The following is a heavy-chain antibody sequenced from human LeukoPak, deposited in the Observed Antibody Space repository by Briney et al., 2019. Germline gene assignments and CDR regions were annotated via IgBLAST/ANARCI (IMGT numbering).Heavy chain of an antibody. CDR1: GGSFSGYY. CDR3: ARSGYYSYFDY. Sequence: SETLSLTCAVYGGSFSGYYWSWIRQPPGKGLEWIGEINHSGSTNYNPSLKSRVTISVDTSKNQFSLKLSSVTAADTAVYYCARSGYYSYFDYWGQGTLVTVSS. D-gene: IGHD3-22*01. CDR2: INHSGST. J-gene: IGHJ4*02. V-gene: IGHV4-34*01.